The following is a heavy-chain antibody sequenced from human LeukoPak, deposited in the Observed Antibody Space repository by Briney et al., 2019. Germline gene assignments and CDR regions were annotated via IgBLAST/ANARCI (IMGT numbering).Heavy chain of an antibody. D-gene: IGHD1-14*01. CDR3: TRDRSRAEDD. Sequence: GGSLRLSCAASGFTVSTNYMSWVRQAPGKGLEWVANINQGGSDKYYVDSVKGRFTISRDNANNLLYLQMSSLRGEDTAVYYCTRDRSRAEDDWGQGTLVTVPS. J-gene: IGHJ4*02. CDR2: INQGGSDK. V-gene: IGHV3-7*01. CDR1: GFTVSTNY.